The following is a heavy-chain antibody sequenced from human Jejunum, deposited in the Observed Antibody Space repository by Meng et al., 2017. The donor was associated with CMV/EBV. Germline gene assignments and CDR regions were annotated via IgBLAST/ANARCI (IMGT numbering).Heavy chain of an antibody. D-gene: IGHD5-12*01. Sequence: SLTTGGHFWSWVRQRPGKGLEWIGYVYYSGSAYYNPSLKSRVTLSADTSENQFSLRLTSVTAADTAVYYCARTHGGYDLDYSFDVWGQGTTVTVSS. CDR2: VYYSGSA. V-gene: IGHV4-31*02. CDR3: ARTHGGYDLDYSFDV. CDR1: SLTTGGHF. J-gene: IGHJ6*02.